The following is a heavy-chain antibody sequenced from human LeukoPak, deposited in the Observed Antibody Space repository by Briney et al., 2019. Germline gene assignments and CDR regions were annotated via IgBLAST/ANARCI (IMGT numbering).Heavy chain of an antibody. D-gene: IGHD2-15*01. J-gene: IGHJ4*02. CDR1: GFTVSSNY. V-gene: IGHV3-53*01. CDR2: ISNDGDT. CDR3: AKSGLNRFDY. Sequence: GGSLRLSCAASGFTVSSNYMSWVRQGPGKGLECVSVISNDGDTYYADSVKGRFTISRDISKNTLYLQMNSLRAEDTAVYYCAKSGLNRFDYWGQGTLVTVSS.